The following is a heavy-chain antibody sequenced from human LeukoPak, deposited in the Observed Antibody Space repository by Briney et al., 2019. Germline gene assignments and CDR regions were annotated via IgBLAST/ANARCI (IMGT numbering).Heavy chain of an antibody. Sequence: PSETLTLTCTVSGASISGYYWSWIRQSPGKGLEWIGYIYYSGSTNYNPSLKSRVTISVDTSKNQFSLKLSSVTAADTAVYYCTRARYSLSNWSPGTLVTVSS. J-gene: IGHJ4*02. D-gene: IGHD6-13*01. CDR3: TRARYSLSN. CDR1: GASISGYY. CDR2: IYYSGST. V-gene: IGHV4-59*01.